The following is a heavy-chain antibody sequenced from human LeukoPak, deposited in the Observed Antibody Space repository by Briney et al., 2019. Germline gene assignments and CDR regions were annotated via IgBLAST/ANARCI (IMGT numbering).Heavy chain of an antibody. Sequence: PGRSLRLSCAASGFTFSNYGIHWVRQAPGKGLEWVAVISYDGSNKFYADSVKGRFTISRDNSKNTLYLQMNSLRTEDTAVYYCARDLRSGYDFVGYWGQGTLVTVSS. CDR2: ISYDGSNK. J-gene: IGHJ4*02. CDR1: GFTFSNYG. D-gene: IGHD5-12*01. CDR3: ARDLRSGYDFVGY. V-gene: IGHV3-30*03.